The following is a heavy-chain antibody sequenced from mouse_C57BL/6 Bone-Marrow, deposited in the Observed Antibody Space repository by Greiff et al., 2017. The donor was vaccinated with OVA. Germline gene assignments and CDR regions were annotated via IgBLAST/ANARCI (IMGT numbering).Heavy chain of an antibody. J-gene: IGHJ4*01. CDR2: IRSKSDNYAT. Sequence: EVKLVESGGGLVQPKGSLKLSCAASGFSFNTYAMNWVRQAPGKGLEWVARIRSKSDNYATYYADSVKDRFTISRDDSESMLYLQMNNLKTEDTAMYYCVRGWVYAMDYWGQGTSVTVSS. D-gene: IGHD3-3*01. CDR3: VRGWVYAMDY. V-gene: IGHV10-1*01. CDR1: GFSFNTYA.